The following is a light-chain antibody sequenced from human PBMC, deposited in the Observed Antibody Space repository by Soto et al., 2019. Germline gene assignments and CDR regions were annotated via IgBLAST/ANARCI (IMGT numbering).Light chain of an antibody. V-gene: IGLV1-40*01. CDR1: SSNIGAGHD. CDR3: QSYDNSMSGSEV. Sequence: QAVVTQPPSVSGAPGQRVTISCTGSSSNIGAGHDVHWYQQLPGTAPKLLIDGNGNRPSGVPDRFSGSKSGTSASLAITGLQADDEADYYCQSYDNSMSGSEVFGTGTPLTVL. CDR2: GNG. J-gene: IGLJ1*01.